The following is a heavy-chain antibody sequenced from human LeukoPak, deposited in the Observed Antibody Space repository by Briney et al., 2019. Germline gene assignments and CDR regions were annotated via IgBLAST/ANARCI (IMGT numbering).Heavy chain of an antibody. CDR1: GYTFTGYY. J-gene: IGHJ6*02. V-gene: IGHV1-2*02. D-gene: IGHD2-8*01. Sequence: ASVKVSCKASGYTFTGYYMHWVRQAPGQGLEWMGWINPNSGGTNYAQKFQGRVTMTWDTSISTAYMELSRLRSDDTAAYYCAREMVAPPPYHYGMEVWGQGTTVTVS. CDR3: AREMVAPPPYHYGMEV. CDR2: INPNSGGT.